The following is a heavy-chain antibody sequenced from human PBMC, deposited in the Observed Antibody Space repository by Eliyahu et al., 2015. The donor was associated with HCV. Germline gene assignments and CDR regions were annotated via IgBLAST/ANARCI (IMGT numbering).Heavy chain of an antibody. V-gene: IGHV3-21*01. CDR2: ISSSSSYI. J-gene: IGHJ6*02. CDR1: GFTFSSXS. CDR3: ASLFGVLYCSSTSCYGRALYYYYGMDV. Sequence: EVQLVESGGGLVKPGGSLRLSCAASGFTFSSXSXNWVRQAPGRGLEWVSSISSSSSYIYYADSVKGRFTISRDNAKNSLYLQMNSLRAEDTAVYYCASLFGVLYCSSTSCYGRALYYYYGMDVWGQGTTVTVSS. D-gene: IGHD2-2*01.